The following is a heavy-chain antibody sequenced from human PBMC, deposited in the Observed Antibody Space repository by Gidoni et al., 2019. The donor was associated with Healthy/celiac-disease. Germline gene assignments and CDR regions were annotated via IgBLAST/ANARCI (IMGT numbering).Heavy chain of an antibody. CDR1: GFTFSSYS. CDR2: ISSSSSYI. J-gene: IGHJ4*02. CDR3: ASNSDILTGYSDY. V-gene: IGHV3-21*01. Sequence: EVQLVESGGGLVKPGGSLRLSCAASGFTFSSYSMNWVRQAPGKGLEWVSSISSSSSYIYYADSVKGRFTIYRDNAKNSLYLQMNSLRAEDTAVYYCASNSDILTGYSDYWGQGTLVTVSS. D-gene: IGHD3-9*01.